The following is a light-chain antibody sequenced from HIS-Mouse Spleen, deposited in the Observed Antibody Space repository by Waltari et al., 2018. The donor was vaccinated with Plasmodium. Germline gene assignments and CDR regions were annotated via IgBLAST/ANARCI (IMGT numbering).Light chain of an antibody. J-gene: IGKJ1*01. CDR1: QSISSY. CDR2: AAS. V-gene: IGKV1-39*01. Sequence: DIQMTQSPSPLSASVGDRVTITCRASQSISSYLNWYQQKPGKAPKLLIYAASSLQSGVPSRFSGSGSGTDFTLTISSLQPEDFATYNCQQSYSTWTFGQGTKVEIK. CDR3: QQSYSTWT.